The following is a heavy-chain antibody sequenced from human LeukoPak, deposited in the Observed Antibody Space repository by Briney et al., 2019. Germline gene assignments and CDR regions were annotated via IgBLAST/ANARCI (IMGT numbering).Heavy chain of an antibody. CDR1: GGSISSYY. V-gene: IGHV4-59*01. CDR2: IYYSGST. Sequence: PPETLSLTCTVSGGSISSYYWSWIRQPPGKGLEWIGYIYYSGSTNYNPSLKSRVTISVDTSKNQFSLKLSSVTAADTAVYYCARLVPAAKNYYYGMDVWGKGTTVTVSS. J-gene: IGHJ6*04. CDR3: ARLVPAAKNYYYGMDV. D-gene: IGHD2-2*01.